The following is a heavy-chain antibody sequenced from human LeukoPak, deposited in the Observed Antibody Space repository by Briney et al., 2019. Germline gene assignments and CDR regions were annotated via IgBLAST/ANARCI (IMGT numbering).Heavy chain of an antibody. Sequence: GWSLRLSCAASGFILSHYDMSWVRQAPGKELEWVSGIITSGAITCYADSVKGRFTISRDNSKNTLYLQMNSLRAEDTALYYCAKIVRRAFDVWGQGTMVTVSS. CDR3: AKIVRRAFDV. D-gene: IGHD6-6*01. CDR1: GFILSHYD. V-gene: IGHV3-23*01. J-gene: IGHJ3*01. CDR2: IITSGAIT.